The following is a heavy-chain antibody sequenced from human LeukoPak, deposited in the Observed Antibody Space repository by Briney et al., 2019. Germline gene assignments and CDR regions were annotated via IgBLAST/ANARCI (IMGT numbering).Heavy chain of an antibody. V-gene: IGHV4-30-2*01. CDR2: IYHSGST. D-gene: IGHD5-12*01. J-gene: IGHJ4*02. CDR1: GGSISSGGYS. Sequence: PSETLSLTCAVSGGSISSGGYSWSWIRQPPGKGLEWIGYIYHSGSTYYNPSLKSRVTISVDRSKNQFPLKLSSVTAADTAVYYCARATYLMLDYWGQGTLVTVSS. CDR3: ARATYLMLDY.